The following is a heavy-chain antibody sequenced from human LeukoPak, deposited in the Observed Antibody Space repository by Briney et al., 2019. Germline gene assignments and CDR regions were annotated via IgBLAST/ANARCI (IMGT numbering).Heavy chain of an antibody. D-gene: IGHD1-1*01. V-gene: IGHV4-31*03. CDR1: GGSISSGGYY. CDR3: ARGRYLRPLREHPFDY. Sequence: SETLSLTCTVSGGSISSGGYYWSWIRQHPGKGLEWIGYIYYSGSTYYNPSLKSRVTISVDTSKNQFSLKLSSVTAADTAVYYCARGRYLRPLREHPFDYWGQGTLVTVSS. J-gene: IGHJ4*02. CDR2: IYYSGST.